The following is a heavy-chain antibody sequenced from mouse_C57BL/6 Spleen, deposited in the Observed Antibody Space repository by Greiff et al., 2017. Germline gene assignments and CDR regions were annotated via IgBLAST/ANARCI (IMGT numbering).Heavy chain of an antibody. Sequence: QVQLQQPGPELVKPGASVKLSCKASGYTFTSYDINWVKQRPGQGLEWIGWIYPSDGCTKYNQKFKGKATLTVDTSSSTAYMQLHSLTSEDSAVYFCATRGYFDYWGQGTTLTVSS. V-gene: IGHV1-85*01. CDR2: IYPSDGCT. CDR1: GYTFTSYD. CDR3: ATRGYFDY. J-gene: IGHJ2*01.